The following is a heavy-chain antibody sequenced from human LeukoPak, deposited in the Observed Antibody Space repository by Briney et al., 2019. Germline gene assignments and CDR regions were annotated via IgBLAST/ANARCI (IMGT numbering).Heavy chain of an antibody. V-gene: IGHV4-30-4*08. J-gene: IGHJ4*02. D-gene: IGHD3-10*01. CDR1: GGSISSGDYY. Sequence: PSETLSLTCTVSGGSISSGDYYWSWIRQSPGKGLEWIGYIYYSGSTYYNPSLKSRVIISLDTSKNQFSLKLSSVTAADTAVYYCATLWFGELLYFDYWGQGTLVTVSS. CDR3: ATLWFGELLYFDY. CDR2: IYYSGST.